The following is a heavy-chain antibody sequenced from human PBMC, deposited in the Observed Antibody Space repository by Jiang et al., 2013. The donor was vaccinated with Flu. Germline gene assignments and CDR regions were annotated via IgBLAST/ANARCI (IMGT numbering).Heavy chain of an antibody. J-gene: IGHJ4*02. Sequence: SGAEVKKPGATVKISCKVSGYTFTDFYVHWVQQAPGKGLEWVGFVDPEDGETKYAEKFQGRVTITADTSTDTAYMELSSLRSDDTAVYYCARGAHITGTTSYWGQGTLVTVSS. CDR2: VDPEDGET. CDR1: GYTFTDFY. V-gene: IGHV1-69-2*01. D-gene: IGHD1-7*01. CDR3: ARGAHITGTTSY.